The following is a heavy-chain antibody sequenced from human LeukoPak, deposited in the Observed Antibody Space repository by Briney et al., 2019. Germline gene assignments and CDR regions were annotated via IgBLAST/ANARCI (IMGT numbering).Heavy chain of an antibody. Sequence: PSETLSLTCTVSGGSISSNSYYWGWIRQPPGKGLKWIGSIYYSGSTYYNPSLKSRVTISVDTSKNQFSLKLNSVTAADTAVYYCARDNEDVRDAFDIWGQGTMVTVSS. CDR2: IYYSGST. CDR3: ARDNEDVRDAFDI. D-gene: IGHD2-8*01. V-gene: IGHV4-39*02. CDR1: GGSISSNSYY. J-gene: IGHJ3*02.